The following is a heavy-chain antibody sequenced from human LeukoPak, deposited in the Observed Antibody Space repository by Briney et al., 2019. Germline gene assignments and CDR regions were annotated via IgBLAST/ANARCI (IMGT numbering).Heavy chain of an antibody. D-gene: IGHD6-6*01. CDR3: ARRPYYYYYYMDV. Sequence: GGSLRLSCAGSGFTFSSYAMSWVRQAPGKGLEWVSAISDTGATTYDADSVKGRFTISRDNSRSTLYLQMNSLRAEDTALYYCARRPYYYYYYMDVWGKGTTVTVSS. CDR1: GFTFSSYA. J-gene: IGHJ6*03. CDR2: ISDTGATT. V-gene: IGHV3-23*01.